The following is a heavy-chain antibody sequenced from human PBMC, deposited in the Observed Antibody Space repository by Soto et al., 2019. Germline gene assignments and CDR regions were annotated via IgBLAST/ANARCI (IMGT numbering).Heavy chain of an antibody. V-gene: IGHV4-59*01. CDR2: IYYSGST. CDR3: ARPRGGSRGWDNWFDP. J-gene: IGHJ5*02. D-gene: IGHD6-25*01. CDR1: GGSISSYY. Sequence: QVQLQESGPGLVKPSETLSLTCTVSGGSISSYYWSWIRQPPGKGLEWIGYIYYSGSTNYNPSLKSRVTMSVDTAKNPSSLKRSSVTAADPAVYYCARPRGGSRGWDNWFDPWGQGTLVTVSS.